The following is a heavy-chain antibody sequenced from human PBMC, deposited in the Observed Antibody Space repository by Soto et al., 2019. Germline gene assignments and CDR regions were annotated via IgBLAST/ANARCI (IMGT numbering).Heavy chain of an antibody. CDR2: IYHSGIS. D-gene: IGHD7-27*01. V-gene: IGHV4-38-2*01. J-gene: IGHJ6*02. Sequence: SETLSLTCSVSGFSSNYYWGWIRQPPGKGLEWIGSIYHSGISYYNPSLKSRVAISLDTSKNQFSLKLSSVTAADTAMYYCARLTGSYFGMDVWGQGTTVTVSS. CDR1: GFSSNYY. CDR3: ARLTGSYFGMDV.